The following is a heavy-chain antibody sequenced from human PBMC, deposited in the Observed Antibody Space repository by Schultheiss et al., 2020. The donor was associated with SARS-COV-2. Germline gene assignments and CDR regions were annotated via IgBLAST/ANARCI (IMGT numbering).Heavy chain of an antibody. D-gene: IGHD6-6*01. J-gene: IGHJ6*02. CDR2: ISGSGGST. Sequence: GGSLRLSCAASGFSFRSYTMNWVRQAPGKGLEWVSAISGSGGSTYYADSVKGRFTISRDNAKNSLYLQMNSLRAEDTAVYYCANGAARPGHYYYGMDVWGQGTTVTVSS. CDR1: GFSFRSYT. V-gene: IGHV3-23*01. CDR3: ANGAARPGHYYYGMDV.